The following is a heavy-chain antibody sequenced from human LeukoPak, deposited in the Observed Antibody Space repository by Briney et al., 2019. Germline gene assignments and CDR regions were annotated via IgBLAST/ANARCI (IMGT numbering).Heavy chain of an antibody. Sequence: PSETLSLTCTVSGGSISPYYWSWIRQPPGKGLEWIGYIYSSGSTNYNPSLKSRVTISVDTSKNQFSLKLTSVTAADTAVYYCARAYYYGSGSYGLDYWGQGTLVTVSS. D-gene: IGHD3-10*01. CDR2: IYSSGST. J-gene: IGHJ4*02. V-gene: IGHV4-59*01. CDR3: ARAYYYGSGSYGLDY. CDR1: GGSISPYY.